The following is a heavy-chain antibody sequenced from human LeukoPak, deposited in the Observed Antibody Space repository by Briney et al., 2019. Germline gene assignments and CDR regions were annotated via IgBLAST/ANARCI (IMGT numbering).Heavy chain of an antibody. Sequence: SETLSLTCSVSSGSINSYWWSWIRQPARKGLEFIGRIYTTGMTNYNPSLECRSSMSLDTSKNPFSLELRSVTGANTAVYFCAKAGYAISSYRFDYWGQGALVTVSS. J-gene: IGHJ4*02. CDR3: AKAGYAISSYRFDY. D-gene: IGHD2-8*01. CDR1: SGSINSYW. CDR2: IYTTGMT. V-gene: IGHV4-4*07.